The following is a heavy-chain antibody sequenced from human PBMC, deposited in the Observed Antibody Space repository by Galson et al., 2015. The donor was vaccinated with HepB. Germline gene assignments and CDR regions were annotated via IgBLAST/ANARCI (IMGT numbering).Heavy chain of an antibody. J-gene: IGHJ4*02. V-gene: IGHV3-30*04. CDR1: GFTFSSCA. CDR2: ISYDGSNK. D-gene: IGHD6-13*01. Sequence: SLRLSCAASGFTFSSCAMHWVRQAPGKGLEWVAVISYDGSNKYYADSVKGRFTISRDNSKNTLYLQMNSLRAEDTAVYYCARDHYAGIIAGPFDYWGQGTLVTVSS. CDR3: ARDHYAGIIAGPFDY.